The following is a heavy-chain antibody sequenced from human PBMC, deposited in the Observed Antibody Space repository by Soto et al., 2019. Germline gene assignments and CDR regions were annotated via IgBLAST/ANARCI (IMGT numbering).Heavy chain of an antibody. V-gene: IGHV3-21*01. J-gene: IGHJ4*02. D-gene: IGHD2-15*01. CDR2: ISSSSSYI. CDR3: ETRAAAGY. CDR1: GFTFMSYS. Sequence: PGGCLRLSCAASGFTFMSYSINWVRQAPGKGLDWVSSISSSSSYIYYADSVKGRFTISRDNAKNSLYLQMNSLRAEDTAVYYCETRAAAGYWGQGTLVTVSS.